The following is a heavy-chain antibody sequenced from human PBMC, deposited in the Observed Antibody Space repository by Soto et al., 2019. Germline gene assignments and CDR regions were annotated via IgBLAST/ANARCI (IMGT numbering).Heavy chain of an antibody. J-gene: IGHJ4*02. V-gene: IGHV3-30*18. CDR3: AKDLGTYYYGSGNYYAAGCFDF. D-gene: IGHD3-10*01. CDR1: GFTFSRYG. CDR2: MSYDGSNE. Sequence: GGSLRLSCAASGFTFSRYGMHWVRQAPGKGLEWVAVMSYDGSNEYYADSVKGRFTISRDNSKNTLFLQMNSLRVEDTAVYTCAKDLGTYYYGSGNYYAAGCFDFWGQGALVTVSS.